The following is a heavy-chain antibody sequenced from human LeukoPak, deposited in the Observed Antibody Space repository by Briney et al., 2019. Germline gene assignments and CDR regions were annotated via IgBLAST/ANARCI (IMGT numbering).Heavy chain of an antibody. CDR3: ARVVGDGYIDY. CDR2: IYYKGNT. D-gene: IGHD1-26*01. CDR1: GDSISPFY. J-gene: IGHJ4*02. Sequence: SETLSLTCSVSGDSISPFYWSWIRQPPGKGLDWIGYIYYKGNTNYNTSLESRVTISVDTSKNHFSLKLTSVIAADTAVYYCARVVGDGYIDYWGQGILVTVSS. V-gene: IGHV4-59*01.